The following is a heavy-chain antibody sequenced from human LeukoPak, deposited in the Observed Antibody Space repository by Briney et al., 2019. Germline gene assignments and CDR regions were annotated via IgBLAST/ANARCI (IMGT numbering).Heavy chain of an antibody. CDR2: ISYDGSNK. CDR1: GFTFSSYG. J-gene: IGHJ3*02. V-gene: IGHV3-30*19. CDR3: ARDFGPLAVAGTGAFDI. Sequence: GGSLRLSCAASGFTFSSYGMHWVRQAPGKGLEWVAVISYDGSNKYYADSVKGRFTISRDNSKNTLYLQMNSLRAEDTAVYYCARDFGPLAVAGTGAFDIWGQGTMVTVSS. D-gene: IGHD6-19*01.